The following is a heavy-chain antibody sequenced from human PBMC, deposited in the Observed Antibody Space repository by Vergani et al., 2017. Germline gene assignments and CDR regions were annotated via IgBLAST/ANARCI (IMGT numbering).Heavy chain of an antibody. CDR1: GGTFSSYA. V-gene: IGHV1-69*01. CDR3: AREAYCGGDCYSSFDY. Sequence: QVQLVQSGAEVKKPGASVKVSCKASGGTFSSYAISWVRQAPGQGLEWMGGIIPIFGTANYAQKFQGRVTITADESTSTAYMELSSLRSEDTAVYYCAREAYCGGDCYSSFDYWGQGTLVTVSS. D-gene: IGHD2-21*02. CDR2: IIPIFGTA. J-gene: IGHJ4*02.